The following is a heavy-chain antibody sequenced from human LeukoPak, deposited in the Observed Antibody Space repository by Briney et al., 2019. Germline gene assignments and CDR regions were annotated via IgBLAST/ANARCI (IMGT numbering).Heavy chain of an antibody. V-gene: IGHV1-46*01. CDR3: ARDVGGLVANYYYYGMDV. CDR2: INPSGGST. D-gene: IGHD1-26*01. J-gene: IGHJ6*02. Sequence: ASVKVSCKASGYTFPSYAMHWVRQAPGQGLEWMGIINPSGGSTSYAQKFQGRVTMTRDTSTSTVYMELSSLRSEDTAVYYCARDVGGLVANYYYYGMDVWGQGTTVTVSS. CDR1: GYTFPSYA.